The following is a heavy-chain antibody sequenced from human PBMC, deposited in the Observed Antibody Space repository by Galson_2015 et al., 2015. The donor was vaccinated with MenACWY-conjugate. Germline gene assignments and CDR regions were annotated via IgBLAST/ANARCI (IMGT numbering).Heavy chain of an antibody. D-gene: IGHD3-22*01. V-gene: IGHV5-51*01. CDR3: ARQPYLGYYYDSSGHPD. CDR2: IYPGDSDT. J-gene: IGHJ4*02. CDR1: GYSFTSYW. Sequence: QSGAEVKKPGESLKISCTGSGYSFTSYWIGWVRQMPGKGLEWMGIIYPGDSDTRYSPSFQGQVTISADKSISTAYLQWSSLKASDTAMYYCARQPYLGYYYDSSGHPDWGQGTLVTVSS.